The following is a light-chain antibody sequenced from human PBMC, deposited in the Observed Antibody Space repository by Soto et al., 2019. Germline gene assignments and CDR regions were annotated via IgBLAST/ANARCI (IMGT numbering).Light chain of an antibody. CDR2: AAS. J-gene: IGKJ4*01. CDR3: QHSYRTHHT. V-gene: IGKV1-39*01. Sequence: DIQMTQSPSSLSASVGDRVTITCRASQSISTYLHWYQQKPGRAPKLLIYAASSLQSGVPSRFCGTGSGTDFTPTISSLQPQDFETYYCQHSYRTHHTFGVGTKVDIX. CDR1: QSISTY.